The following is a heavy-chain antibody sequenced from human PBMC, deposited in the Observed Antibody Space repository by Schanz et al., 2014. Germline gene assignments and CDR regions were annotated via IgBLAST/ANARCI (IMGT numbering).Heavy chain of an antibody. CDR2: IWSDGSTK. J-gene: IGHJ4*02. Sequence: VQMVESGGGVVQPGRSLRLSCAASGFAFSVYGMHWVRQAPGKGPEWVAVIWSDGSTKYYADSVKGRFTVSRDSGQNSLYLQMNSLRAGDTAVYYCARGTDWSLHYWGQGALVTVSS. CDR1: GFAFSVYG. V-gene: IGHV3-33*01. CDR3: ARGTDWSLHY. D-gene: IGHD1-1*01.